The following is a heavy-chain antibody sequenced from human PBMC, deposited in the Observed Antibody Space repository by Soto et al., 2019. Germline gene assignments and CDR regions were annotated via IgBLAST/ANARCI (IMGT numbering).Heavy chain of an antibody. Sequence: SETLSLTCTVSGGAISTYYWSWIRQPPGKGLEWIGYIHYSGSSNYNPSLKSRVTISVDTSKNQFSLKLTSVTAADTAVYYCARGKIVGPWGQGTLVTVS. D-gene: IGHD1-26*01. CDR1: GGAISTYY. V-gene: IGHV4-59*01. CDR2: IHYSGSS. CDR3: ARGKIVGP. J-gene: IGHJ5*02.